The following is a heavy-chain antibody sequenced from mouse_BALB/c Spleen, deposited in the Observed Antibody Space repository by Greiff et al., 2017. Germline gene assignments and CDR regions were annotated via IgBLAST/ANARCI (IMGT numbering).Heavy chain of an antibody. CDR1: GYTFTSYW. CDR3: ARPLTAYYLDY. V-gene: IGHV1-7*01. Sequence: VKLMESGAELAKPGASVKMSCKASGYTFTSYWMHWVKQRPGQGLEWIGYINPSTGYTEYNQKFKDKATLTADKSSSTAYMQLSSLTSEDSAVYYCARPLTAYYLDYWGQGTTLTVSS. CDR2: INPSTGYT. J-gene: IGHJ2*01. D-gene: IGHD4-1*01.